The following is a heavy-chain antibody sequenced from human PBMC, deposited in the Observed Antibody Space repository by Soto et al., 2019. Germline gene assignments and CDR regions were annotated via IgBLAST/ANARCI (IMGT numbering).Heavy chain of an antibody. D-gene: IGHD3-22*01. CDR3: ARVVVVPPYYYHYYRMAV. V-gene: IGHV4-31*03. J-gene: IGHJ6*02. CDR2: IYYSGST. Sequence: SETLSLTCTVSGGSISSGGYYWSWIRQHPGKGLEWIGYIYYSGSTYYNPSLKSRVTISVDTSKNQFSLKLSSVTAADTAVYYCARVVVVPPYYYHYYRMAVWGQGTTVTVSS. CDR1: GGSISSGGYY.